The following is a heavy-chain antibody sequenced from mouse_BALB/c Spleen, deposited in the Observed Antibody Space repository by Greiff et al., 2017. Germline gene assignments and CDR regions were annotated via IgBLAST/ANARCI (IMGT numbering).Heavy chain of an antibody. J-gene: IGHJ1*01. CDR2: ISSGSSTI. CDR3: ARSVGNYRYFDV. V-gene: IGHV5-17*02. Sequence: EVKLMESGGGLVQPGGSRKLSCAASGFTFSSFGMHWVRQAPEKGLEWVAYISSGSSTIYYADTVKGRFTISRDNPKNTLFLQMTSLRSEDTAMYYCARSVGNYRYFDVWGAGTTVTVSS. D-gene: IGHD2-1*01. CDR1: GFTFSSFG.